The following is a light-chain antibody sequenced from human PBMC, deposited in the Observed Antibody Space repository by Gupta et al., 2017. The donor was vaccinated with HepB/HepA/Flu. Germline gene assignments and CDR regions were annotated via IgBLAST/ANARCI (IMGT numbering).Light chain of an antibody. CDR2: DAS. J-gene: IGKJ4*01. CDR3: QQQNSSPFP. Sequence: IEMTQSPSSLSASVGDRVTIPCRASQGIRNDLGWYQQKPGYAPKRLIYDASSWKSGVPSRFSGSGCGTEFTLTISSRQPEDFATYYCQQQNSSPFPFGRGTQVDIK. V-gene: IGKV1-17*01. CDR1: QGIRND.